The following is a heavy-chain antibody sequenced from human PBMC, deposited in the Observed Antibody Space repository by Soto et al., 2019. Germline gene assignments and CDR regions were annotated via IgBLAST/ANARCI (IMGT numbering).Heavy chain of an antibody. D-gene: IGHD3-16*02. V-gene: IGHV3-30*18. Sequence: QVQLVESGGGVVQPGRSLRLSCEVSGFNFNSYGMHWVRQAPGKGLEWVAVISRDGSSKYYADSVKGRFTISRDNSKNTLDVQMNSRKAEDTAGYYCAKDLRLGELSTDFGPDMWGQGTMVTVS. CDR2: ISRDGSSK. CDR3: AKDLRLGELSTDFGPDM. J-gene: IGHJ3*02. CDR1: GFNFNSYG.